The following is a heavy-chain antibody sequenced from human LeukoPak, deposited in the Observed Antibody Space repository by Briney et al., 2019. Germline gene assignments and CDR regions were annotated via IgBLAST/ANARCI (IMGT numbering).Heavy chain of an antibody. V-gene: IGHV3-49*04. Sequence: GGSLRLSCAASGFTFSSYGMHWVRQAPGKGLEWVGFIRSNAYGGTPEYAASVKGRFTISRDDSKSIAYLQMNSLKTEDTAVYYCTRGYDFWSGYYNNYYYMDVWGKGTTVTVSS. D-gene: IGHD3-3*01. J-gene: IGHJ6*03. CDR1: GFTFSSYG. CDR3: TRGYDFWSGYYNNYYYMDV. CDR2: IRSNAYGGTP.